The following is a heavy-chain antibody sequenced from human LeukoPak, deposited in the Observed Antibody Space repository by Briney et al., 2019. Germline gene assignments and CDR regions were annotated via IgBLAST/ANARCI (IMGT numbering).Heavy chain of an antibody. J-gene: IGHJ6*03. Sequence: PSETLSLTCTVSGGSISSYYWSWIRQPAGKGLEWIGRIYTSGSTNYNPSLKSRVTMSVDTSKNQFSLKLSSVTAADTAVYYCARGYSSSWSLYYYYYYMDVWGKGTTVTVSS. CDR3: ARGYSSSWSLYYYYYYMDV. V-gene: IGHV4-4*07. D-gene: IGHD6-13*01. CDR2: IYTSGST. CDR1: GGSISSYY.